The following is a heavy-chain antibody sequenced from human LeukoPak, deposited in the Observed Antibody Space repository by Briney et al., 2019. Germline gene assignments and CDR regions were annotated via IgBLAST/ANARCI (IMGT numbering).Heavy chain of an antibody. Sequence: PGGSLRLPCAASGFTFSSYDMHWVRQATGKGLEWVSAIGTAGDPYYPGSVKGRFTISRENAKDSLYLQMNSLRAGDTAVYYCARAVPDILTGSGAFDIWGQGTMVTVSS. J-gene: IGHJ3*02. D-gene: IGHD3-9*01. V-gene: IGHV3-13*05. CDR3: ARAVPDILTGSGAFDI. CDR2: IGTAGDP. CDR1: GFTFSSYD.